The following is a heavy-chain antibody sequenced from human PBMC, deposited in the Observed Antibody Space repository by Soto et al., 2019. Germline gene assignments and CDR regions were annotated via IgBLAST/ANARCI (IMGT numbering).Heavy chain of an antibody. Sequence: SVKVSCKASGGTFSSYTISWVRQAPGQGLEWMGRIIPILGIANYAQKFQGRVIVTRDTSTSTVYMELSSLKSEDTAVYYCARNLAAGDYWGQGTLVTVSS. V-gene: IGHV1-69*02. D-gene: IGHD6-13*01. CDR2: IIPILGIA. CDR1: GGTFSSYT. CDR3: ARNLAAGDY. J-gene: IGHJ4*02.